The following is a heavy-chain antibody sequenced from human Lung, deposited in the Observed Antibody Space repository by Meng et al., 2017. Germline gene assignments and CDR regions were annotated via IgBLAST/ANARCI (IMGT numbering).Heavy chain of an antibody. V-gene: IGHV4-30-4*01. J-gene: IGHJ5*02. CDR1: GASISSAVF. D-gene: IGHD2-2*02. Sequence: QVQLQESGPRLVRPSQTRSLTCTVAGASISSAVFWIWIRQPPGKDLEGIGYISYSGATHYNPSLKSRLTISVDTAKNQFSLSLSSVTAADTAVYYCARVVGDCASCYKGWFDPWGQGTLVTISS. CDR3: ARVVGDCASCYKGWFDP. CDR2: ISYSGAT.